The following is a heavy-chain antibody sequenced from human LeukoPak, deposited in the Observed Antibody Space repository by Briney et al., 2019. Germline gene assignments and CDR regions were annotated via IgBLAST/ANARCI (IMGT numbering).Heavy chain of an antibody. V-gene: IGHV4-59*01. Sequence: PSETLSLTCTVSGGSISSYYWSWIRQPPGKGLEWIGYIYYSGSTNYNPSLKSRVTISVDTSKNQFSLKLSSVTAADTAVYYCAGTVGAHYGDYYYFDYWGQGTLVTVSS. D-gene: IGHD4-17*01. CDR2: IYYSGST. CDR3: AGTVGAHYGDYYYFDY. J-gene: IGHJ4*02. CDR1: GGSISSYY.